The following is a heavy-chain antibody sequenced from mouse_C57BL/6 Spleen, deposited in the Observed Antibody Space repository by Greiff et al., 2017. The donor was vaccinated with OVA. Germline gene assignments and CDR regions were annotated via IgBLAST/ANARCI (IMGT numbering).Heavy chain of an antibody. D-gene: IGHD5-1*01. V-gene: IGHV1-53*01. CDR2: INPSNGGT. CDR1: GYTFTSYW. J-gene: IGHJ3*01. CDR3: AREGEDVYLSCFAY. Sequence: QVQLQQPGTELVKPGASVKLSCKASGYTFTSYWMHWVKQRPGQGLEWIGNINPSNGGTNYNEKFKSKATLTVDKSSRTAYMQLSSLTSEDSAVYYVAREGEDVYLSCFAYSGEGRLWTVSA.